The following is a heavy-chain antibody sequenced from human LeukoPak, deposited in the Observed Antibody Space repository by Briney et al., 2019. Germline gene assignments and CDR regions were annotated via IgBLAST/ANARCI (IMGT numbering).Heavy chain of an antibody. Sequence: PGGSLRLSCAASGFTFSSYAMSWVRQAPGKGLEWVSAISGSGGSTYYADSVKGRFTISRDNSKNPLYLQMNSLRAEDTAVYYCAKDGDIVVVPAATSHLDYWGQGTLVTVSS. V-gene: IGHV3-23*01. CDR1: GFTFSSYA. J-gene: IGHJ4*02. D-gene: IGHD2-2*01. CDR2: ISGSGGST. CDR3: AKDGDIVVVPAATSHLDY.